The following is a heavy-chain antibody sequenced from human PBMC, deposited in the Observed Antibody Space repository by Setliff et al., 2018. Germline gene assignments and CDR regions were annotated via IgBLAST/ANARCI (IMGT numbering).Heavy chain of an antibody. V-gene: IGHV1-8*03. J-gene: IGHJ6*03. Sequence: AASVKVSCKASGCTFTSYDINWVRQATGQGLEWMGWMNPNSGNTGYAQKFQGGVTITRNTSISTAYMELSSLRSEDTAVYYCARSGGGYDFWSGYLVSHYYYYYYMDVWGKGTTVTVSS. CDR2: MNPNSGNT. CDR1: GCTFTSYD. D-gene: IGHD3-3*01. CDR3: ARSGGGYDFWSGYLVSHYYYYYYMDV.